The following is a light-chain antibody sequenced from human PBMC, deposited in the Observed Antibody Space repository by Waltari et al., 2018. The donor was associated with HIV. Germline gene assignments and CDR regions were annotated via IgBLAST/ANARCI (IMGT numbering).Light chain of an antibody. Sequence: SYELTQPPSVSVSPGQTASITCPGDQLGDNNACWYQKKPGQSPWQVLTQDSKRPSGIPERFSGSNSGNTATLTISGTQAMDEADYYCQAWDSSSVVFGGGTKLTVL. CDR1: QLGDNN. CDR2: QDS. CDR3: QAWDSSSVV. V-gene: IGLV3-1*01. J-gene: IGLJ2*01.